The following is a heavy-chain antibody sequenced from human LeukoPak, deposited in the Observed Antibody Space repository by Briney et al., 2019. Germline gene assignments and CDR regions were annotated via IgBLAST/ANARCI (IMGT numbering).Heavy chain of an antibody. Sequence: ASVKVSCKASGYTFTGYYMHWVRQAPGQGLEWMGWISAYNGNTNYAQKLQGRVTMTTDTSTSTAYMELRSLRSDDTAVYYCARTVLPPNFDYWGQGTLVTVSS. J-gene: IGHJ4*02. CDR1: GYTFTGYY. CDR3: ARTVLPPNFDY. D-gene: IGHD3-10*01. V-gene: IGHV1-18*04. CDR2: ISAYNGNT.